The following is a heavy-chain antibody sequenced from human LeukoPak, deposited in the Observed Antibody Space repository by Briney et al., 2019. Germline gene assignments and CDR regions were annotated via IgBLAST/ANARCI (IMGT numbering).Heavy chain of an antibody. V-gene: IGHV4-59*01. CDR2: IYYSGST. D-gene: IGHD3-10*01. CDR3: ARARYGSGSYHFMDV. Sequence: SETLSLTCTVSGGSMSTYYWSWIRQPPGKGLEWIGYIYYSGSTNYNPSLKRRVSISVDTSKNQFSLKLSSVTAADTAVYYCARARYGSGSYHFMDVWGKGTTVTISS. J-gene: IGHJ6*03. CDR1: GGSMSTYY.